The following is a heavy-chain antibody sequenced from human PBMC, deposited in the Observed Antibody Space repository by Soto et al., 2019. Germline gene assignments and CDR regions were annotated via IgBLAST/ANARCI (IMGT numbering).Heavy chain of an antibody. Sequence: QVQLVQSGAEVMKPGASVKVSCKASGYTFTGYYMHWVRQAPGQGLEWMGWINPNSGGTNYAQKFQGWVTMTRDTSISTAYMELSRLRSDDTAVYYCARYQIDRTPYRGAFDIWGQGTMVTVSS. CDR2: INPNSGGT. CDR1: GYTFTGYY. V-gene: IGHV1-2*04. CDR3: ARYQIDRTPYRGAFDI. J-gene: IGHJ3*02. D-gene: IGHD2-2*01.